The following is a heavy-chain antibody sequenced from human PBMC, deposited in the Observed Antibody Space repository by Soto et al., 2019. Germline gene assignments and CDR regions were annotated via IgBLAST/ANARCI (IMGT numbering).Heavy chain of an antibody. CDR2: IIPFFDTA. D-gene: IGHD2-2*01. V-gene: IGHV1-69*12. CDR1: GDTFSSYA. Sequence: QVQLVQSGAEVKKPGSSVKVSCKASGDTFSSYAISWVRQAPGQGLEWMGGIIPFFDTANYAQQFQGRVTITEDESTSTAYMELSSLRSEDTAVYYCARHDCISSSCYYYYYYVMDVWGQGTTVTVSS. CDR3: ARHDCISSSCYYYYYYVMDV. J-gene: IGHJ6*02.